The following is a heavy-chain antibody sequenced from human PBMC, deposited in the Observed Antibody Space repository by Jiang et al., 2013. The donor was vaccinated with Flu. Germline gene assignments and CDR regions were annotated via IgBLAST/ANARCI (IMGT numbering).Heavy chain of an antibody. J-gene: IGHJ1*01. D-gene: IGHD2-21*01. V-gene: IGHV1-46*01. CDR3: ARDCGGGGHDPGAPRYFQH. CDR1: GYTFTTYY. Sequence: GAEVKKPGASVKVSCKASGYTFTTYYMHWVRQAPGQGLEWMGMINPFGGATRYAQKFQGRVTMTSDTTTSTVYIELSSLRFEDTAVYYCARDCGGGGHDPGAPRYFQHWGQGTQIIVSS. CDR2: INPFGGAT.